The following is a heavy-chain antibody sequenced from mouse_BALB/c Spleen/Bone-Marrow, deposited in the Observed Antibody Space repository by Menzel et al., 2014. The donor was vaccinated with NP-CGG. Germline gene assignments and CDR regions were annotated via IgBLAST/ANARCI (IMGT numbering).Heavy chain of an antibody. V-gene: IGHV14-4*02. CDR2: IDPENGDT. J-gene: IGHJ2*01. CDR1: GFNITDYY. Sequence: EVQLQQSGAELVGSGASVKLSCTASGFNITDYYMHWVKQRPEQGLEWIGWIDPENGDTEYAPKFQGKATMTADTSSNTAFLQLSSLASEVTAGYYCNEGYGNYGYWGQGTTLTVSS. D-gene: IGHD2-10*02. CDR3: NEGYGNYGY.